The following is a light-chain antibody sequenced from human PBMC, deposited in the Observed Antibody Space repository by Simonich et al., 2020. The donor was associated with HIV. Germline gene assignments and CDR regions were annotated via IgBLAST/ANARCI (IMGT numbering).Light chain of an antibody. CDR1: QSVNSN. V-gene: IGKV3-15*01. J-gene: IGKJ4*01. CDR2: GAS. CDR3: QQYNDWPT. Sequence: EIVMTQSPATLSVSPGERATLSCRASQSVNSNLAWYQQKPGLPPRILIYGASTRATVIPARFSGSGSGTEFTLTISSMQSEDFAVYSCQQYNDWPTFGGGTKVEIK.